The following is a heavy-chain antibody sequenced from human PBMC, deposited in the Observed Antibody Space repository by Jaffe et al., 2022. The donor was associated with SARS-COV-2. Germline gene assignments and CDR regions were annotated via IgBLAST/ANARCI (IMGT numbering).Heavy chain of an antibody. CDR3: ARELPGWLVPVGRLRAFDI. V-gene: IGHV4-61*02. J-gene: IGHJ3*02. D-gene: IGHD6-19*01. Sequence: QVQLQESGPGLVKPSQTLSLTCTVSGGSISSGSYYWSWIRQPAGKGLEWIGRIYTSGSTNYNPSLKSRVTISVDTSKNQFSLKLSSVTAADTAVYYCARELPGWLVPVGRLRAFDIWGQGTMVTVSS. CDR1: GGSISSGSYY. CDR2: IYTSGST.